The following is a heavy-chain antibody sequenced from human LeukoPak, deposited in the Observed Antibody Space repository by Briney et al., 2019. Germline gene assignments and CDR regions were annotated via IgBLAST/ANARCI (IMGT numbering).Heavy chain of an antibody. Sequence: ASVKVSCKASGYIFSVYALIWVRQAPGQGLELMGWINTSTGNPTYAQGFTGRFLFSLDTLVSTAYLQISNLKPEDTAVYYCARDYTVALGTTTYFQHWGQGTLVTVSS. V-gene: IGHV7-4-1*02. D-gene: IGHD1-1*01. CDR1: GYIFSVYA. CDR3: ARDYTVALGTTTYFQH. CDR2: INTSTGNP. J-gene: IGHJ1*01.